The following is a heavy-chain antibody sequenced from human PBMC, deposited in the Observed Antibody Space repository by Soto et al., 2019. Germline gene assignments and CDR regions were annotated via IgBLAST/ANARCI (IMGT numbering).Heavy chain of an antibody. Sequence: EVQLVESGGRLAQPGTSLRLSCVTSGFRFGAYAMHWVRQAPGRGLEWVSGITWNSETRDYAESVRGRFTISRDNAENSVFLQMDSLSPEDTALYYCTRDDQGIATSGTPILGSWGQGTPVTVSS. CDR1: GFRFGAYA. V-gene: IGHV3-9*01. D-gene: IGHD6-13*01. CDR2: ITWNSETR. J-gene: IGHJ4*02. CDR3: TRDDQGIATSGTPILGS.